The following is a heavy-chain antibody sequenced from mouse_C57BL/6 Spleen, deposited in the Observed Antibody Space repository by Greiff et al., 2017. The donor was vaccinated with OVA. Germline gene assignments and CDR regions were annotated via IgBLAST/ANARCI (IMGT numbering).Heavy chain of an antibody. V-gene: IGHV5-4*01. D-gene: IGHD2-5*01. CDR1: GFTFSSYA. CDR3: ARGGNYYSNYWYFDV. Sequence: DVQLVESGGGLVKPGGSLKLSCAASGFTFSSYAMSWVRQTPEKRLEWVATISDGGSYTYYPDNVKGRVTISRDNAKNNLYLQMSHLKSEDTAMYYCARGGNYYSNYWYFDVWGTGTTVTVSS. J-gene: IGHJ1*03. CDR2: ISDGGSYT.